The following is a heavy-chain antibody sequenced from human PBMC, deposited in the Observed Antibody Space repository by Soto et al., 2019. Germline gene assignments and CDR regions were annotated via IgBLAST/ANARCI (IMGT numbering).Heavy chain of an antibody. D-gene: IGHD2-2*01. V-gene: IGHV4-31*03. CDR1: GGSISSGGYY. CDR2: IYYSGST. CDR3: AREVRVVPAADYFDY. Sequence: QVQLQESGPGLVKPSQTLSLTCTVSGGSISSGGYYWSWILQHPGKGLEWIGYIYYSGSTYYNPSLKSRVTISVDTSKNQFSLKLSSVTAADTAVYYCAREVRVVPAADYFDYWGQGTLVTVSS. J-gene: IGHJ4*02.